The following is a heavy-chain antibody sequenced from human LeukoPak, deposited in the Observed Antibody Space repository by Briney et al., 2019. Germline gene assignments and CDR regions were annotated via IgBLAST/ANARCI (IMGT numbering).Heavy chain of an antibody. CDR2: IIPIFGTP. CDR3: ARVYGGSFYGHFDR. D-gene: IGHD4-23*01. Sequence: ASVKVSCKASGGTFSSYAFSWLRQAPGQGLEWMGGIIPIFGTPNYAQKFQGRVTITADKSTSTADMELSSLRSEDTAMYYCARVYGGSFYGHFDRWGQGSLVIVSS. J-gene: IGHJ4*02. CDR1: GGTFSSYA. V-gene: IGHV1-69*06.